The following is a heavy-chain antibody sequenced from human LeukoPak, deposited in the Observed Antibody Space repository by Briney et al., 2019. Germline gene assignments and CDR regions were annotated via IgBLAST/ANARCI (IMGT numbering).Heavy chain of an antibody. Sequence: KPSGTLSLTCGVSGDSISTNNWWTWVRQPPGKGLEWIGQIYHSGSTNYNPSLKSRVTISVDKSKNYFSLDMSSVTAADTAVYYCAREGLTINHYDRSGYRTLDYWGPGTLVIVSS. V-gene: IGHV4-4*02. J-gene: IGHJ4*02. CDR3: AREGLTINHYDRSGYRTLDY. D-gene: IGHD3-22*01. CDR1: GDSISTNNW. CDR2: IYHSGST.